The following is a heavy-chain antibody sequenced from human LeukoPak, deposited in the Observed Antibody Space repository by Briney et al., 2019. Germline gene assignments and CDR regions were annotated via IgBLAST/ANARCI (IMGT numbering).Heavy chain of an antibody. Sequence: KPSETLSLTCTVSGGSISSGGYYWSWIRQHPGKGLEWIGYIYYSGSTYYNPSLKSRVTISVDTSKNQFSLKLSSVTAADTAVYYCARAYYDILTGPDVLDYWGQGTLVTVSS. CDR1: GGSISSGGYY. V-gene: IGHV4-31*03. CDR2: IYYSGST. D-gene: IGHD3-9*01. J-gene: IGHJ4*02. CDR3: ARAYYDILTGPDVLDY.